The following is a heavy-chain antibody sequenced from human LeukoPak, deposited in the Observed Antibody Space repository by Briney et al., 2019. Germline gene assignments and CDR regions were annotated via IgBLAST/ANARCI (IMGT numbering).Heavy chain of an antibody. CDR2: IYYSGST. V-gene: IGHV4-39*01. CDR1: GGSISSSSYY. CDR3: AKTNSYGYSNFDY. D-gene: IGHD5-18*01. Sequence: PSETLSLTCTVSGGSISSSSYYWGWIRQPPGKGLEWIGSIYYSGSTYYNPSLKSRVTISVDTSKNQFSLRLSSVTAADTAVYYCAKTNSYGYSNFDYWGQGTLVTVSS. J-gene: IGHJ4*02.